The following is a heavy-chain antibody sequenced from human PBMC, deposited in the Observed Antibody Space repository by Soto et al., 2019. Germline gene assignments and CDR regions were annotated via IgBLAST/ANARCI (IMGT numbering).Heavy chain of an antibody. Sequence: GASVKVSCKASGYTFTSYGISWVRQAPGQGLEWMGWISAYNGNTNYAQKLQGRVTMTTDTSTSTAYMELRSLRSDETAVYYCARSRFLEWLFHDIVGATTGGFDPWGQGTLVTVSS. CDR2: ISAYNGNT. J-gene: IGHJ5*02. CDR3: ARSRFLEWLFHDIVGATTGGFDP. D-gene: IGHD3-3*01. CDR1: GYTFTSYG. V-gene: IGHV1-18*01.